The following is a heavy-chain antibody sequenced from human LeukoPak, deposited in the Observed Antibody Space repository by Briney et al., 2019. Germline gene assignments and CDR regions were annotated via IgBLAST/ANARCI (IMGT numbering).Heavy chain of an antibody. CDR3: ARIGTSSYHYYFDY. V-gene: IGHV2-70*04. Sequence: SGPALSQPTPTLTLTCTFSGFALRTSGMRVRWIRQPPAKALEWLPRIDWDDDKFYSTSLKTRLAISKDPSKNQVVLTMTNMDPVDTATYYCARIGTSSYHYYFDYWGQGTLVTVSS. CDR1: GFALRTSGMR. J-gene: IGHJ4*02. D-gene: IGHD3-22*01. CDR2: IDWDDDK.